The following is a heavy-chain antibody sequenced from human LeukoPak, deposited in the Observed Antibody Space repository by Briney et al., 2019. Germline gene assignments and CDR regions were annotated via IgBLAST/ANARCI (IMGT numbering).Heavy chain of an antibody. D-gene: IGHD3-22*01. V-gene: IGHV3-21*01. CDR1: GFTFSSYS. CDR2: ISSSSSYI. CDR3: ARVSYYDSSGLDY. Sequence: GGSLRLSCAASGFTFSSYSMNWVRQAPGKGLEWVSSISSSSSYIYYADSVKGRFTISRDNAKNSLYLQMSSLRAEDTAVYYCARVSYYDSSGLDYWGQGTLVTVSS. J-gene: IGHJ4*02.